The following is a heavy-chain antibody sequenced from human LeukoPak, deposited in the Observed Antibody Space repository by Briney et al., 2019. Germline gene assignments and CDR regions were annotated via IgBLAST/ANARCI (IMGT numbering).Heavy chain of an antibody. D-gene: IGHD2-2*01. V-gene: IGHV4-59*01. J-gene: IGHJ3*02. Sequence: SETLSLTCNVSGGSISSYYWSWIRQPPGKGLEWIGYIYYSGSTNYNPSLKSRVTISVDTSKNQFSLKLSSVTAADTAVYYCARDRCSSTSCRSAAFDIWGQGTMVTVSS. CDR1: GGSISSYY. CDR2: IYYSGST. CDR3: ARDRCSSTSCRSAAFDI.